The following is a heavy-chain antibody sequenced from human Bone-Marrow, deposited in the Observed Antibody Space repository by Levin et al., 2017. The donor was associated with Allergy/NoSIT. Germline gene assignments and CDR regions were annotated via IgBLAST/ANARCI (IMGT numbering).Heavy chain of an antibody. CDR1: GASISSFY. V-gene: IGHV4-59*08. D-gene: IGHD2-2*01. CDR3: TRQAVPAAMNAFDS. CDR2: IYYSWST. J-gene: IGHJ4*02. Sequence: GSLRLSCTVSGASISSFYWSWIRQPPGKGLEWIGYIYYSWSTNYSPSLTSRVSMSANMYRNQVYLTMSAVTAADTTVYYCTRQAVPAAMNAFDSWGQGTLVTVSS.